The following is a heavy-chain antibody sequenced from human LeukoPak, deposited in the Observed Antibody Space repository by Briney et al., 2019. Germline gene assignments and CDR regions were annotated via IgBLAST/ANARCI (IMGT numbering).Heavy chain of an antibody. D-gene: IGHD1-26*01. J-gene: IGHJ4*02. CDR1: GGSISSSSYY. CDR3: ARAWGWELLRIYFDY. CDR2: IYYSGST. V-gene: IGHV4-39*07. Sequence: SENLSLTCTVSGGSISSSSYYWGWIRQPPGKGLEWIGSIYYSGSTYYNLSLKSRVTISVDTSKNQFSLKLSSVTAADTAVYYCARAWGWELLRIYFDYWGQGTLVTVSS.